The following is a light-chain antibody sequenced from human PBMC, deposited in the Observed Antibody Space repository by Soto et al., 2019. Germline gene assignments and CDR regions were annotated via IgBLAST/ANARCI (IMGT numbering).Light chain of an antibody. Sequence: ILMTQSPATLSVSPGVRATLSCRASQSVSNNLAWYRQKPGQAPRHLIYDAFTRATCIPARFSGSGSGTEFSLCVSGLRSEDLAVYYYQEYNNWPPWTFGQGTKVEIK. J-gene: IGKJ1*01. CDR3: QEYNNWPPWT. V-gene: IGKV3-15*01. CDR2: DAF. CDR1: QSVSNN.